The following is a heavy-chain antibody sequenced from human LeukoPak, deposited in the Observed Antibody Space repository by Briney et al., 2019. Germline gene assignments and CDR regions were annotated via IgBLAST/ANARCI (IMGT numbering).Heavy chain of an antibody. Sequence: GGSLRLSCAASGFTFSSYGMSWVRQAPGKGLEWVGRIKSKTDGGTTDYAAPVKGRFTISRDDSKNTLYLQMNSLKTEDTAVYYCTTSTSDTAMFRIYYFDYWGQGTLVTVSS. J-gene: IGHJ4*02. V-gene: IGHV3-15*01. CDR2: IKSKTDGGTT. CDR1: GFTFSSYG. D-gene: IGHD5-18*01. CDR3: TTSTSDTAMFRIYYFDY.